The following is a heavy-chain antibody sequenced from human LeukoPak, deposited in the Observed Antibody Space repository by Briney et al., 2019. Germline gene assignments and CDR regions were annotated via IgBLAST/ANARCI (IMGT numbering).Heavy chain of an antibody. CDR3: IRDFRSADL. V-gene: IGHV3-74*01. Sequence: GGALRLSCVASGFTFSNYWMHWVRQPPGKGLVWVSRIYVDGRTTNSAAPVKSRFTISRDNAKNTVYVEMNSLSVEDTATYYCIRDFRSADLWGQGTLVTV. CDR2: IYVDGRTT. J-gene: IGHJ5*02. CDR1: GFTFSNYW.